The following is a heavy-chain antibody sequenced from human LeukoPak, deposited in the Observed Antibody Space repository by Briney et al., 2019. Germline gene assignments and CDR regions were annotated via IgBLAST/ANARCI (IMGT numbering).Heavy chain of an antibody. J-gene: IGHJ4*02. V-gene: IGHV1-69*04. CDR1: GGTFSSYA. CDR3: ASEGLSEGYCSSTSCYKVRYFDY. CDR2: IIPILGIA. Sequence: SVKVSCKASGGTFSSYAISWVRQAPGQGLEWMGRIIPILGIANYAQKFQGRVTITADKSTSTAYMELSSLRSEDTAVYYCASEGLSEGYCSSTSCYKVRYFDYWGQGTLVTVSS. D-gene: IGHD2-2*01.